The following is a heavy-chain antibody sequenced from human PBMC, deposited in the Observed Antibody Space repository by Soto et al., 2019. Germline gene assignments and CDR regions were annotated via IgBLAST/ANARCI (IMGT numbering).Heavy chain of an antibody. D-gene: IGHD3-10*01. CDR1: GFTFSSYA. Sequence: PGGSLRLSCAASGFTFSSYAMHWVRQAPGKGLEWVAVISYDGSNKYYADSVKGRFTISRDNAKNSLTLQMNSLRAEDTAVYFCARDTNYYASGSGVDYWGQGILLTVSS. CDR3: ARDTNYYASGSGVDY. V-gene: IGHV3-30-3*01. J-gene: IGHJ4*02. CDR2: ISYDGSNK.